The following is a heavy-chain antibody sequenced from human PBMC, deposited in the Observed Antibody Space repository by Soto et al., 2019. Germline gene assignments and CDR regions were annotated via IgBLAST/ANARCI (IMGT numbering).Heavy chain of an antibody. CDR2: ISYDGSNK. CDR1: GFTFSSYA. J-gene: IGHJ4*02. Sequence: QVQLVESGGGVVQPGRSLRLSCAASGFTFSSYAMHWVRQAPGKGLEWVAVISYDGSNKYYADSVKGRFTISRDNSKNTLYLQMNSLRAEDTAVYYCARGEVGAFLVWGQGTLVTVSS. CDR3: ARGEVGAFLV. V-gene: IGHV3-30-3*01. D-gene: IGHD1-26*01.